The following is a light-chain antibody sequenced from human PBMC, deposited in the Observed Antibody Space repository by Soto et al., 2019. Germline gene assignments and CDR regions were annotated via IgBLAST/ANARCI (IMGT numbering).Light chain of an antibody. CDR1: QGISSW. V-gene: IGKV1-12*01. Sequence: DIQMTQSPSSVSASVGDRVTMTCRASQGISSWLVWYQQKPGKDPKLLIYAASSLQSGVPSRFSGSGSGTDFTLTISGLQPEDLATYYCQQANSFPWTFGQGTKVDIK. J-gene: IGKJ1*01. CDR3: QQANSFPWT. CDR2: AAS.